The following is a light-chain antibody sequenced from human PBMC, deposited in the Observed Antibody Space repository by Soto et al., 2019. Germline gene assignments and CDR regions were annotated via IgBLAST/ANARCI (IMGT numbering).Light chain of an antibody. CDR1: QSVTSSY. J-gene: IGKJ1*01. CDR3: QQYGSSPQS. V-gene: IGKV3-20*01. CDR2: GAS. Sequence: EVVVTQSPATLSVSPGERATLSCRASQSVTSSYLSWYQQKPGQPPRLLIYGASSRATGIPDRFSGGGSGTDFTLTISRLEPEDFAVYYCQQYGSSPQSFGQGTKVDIK.